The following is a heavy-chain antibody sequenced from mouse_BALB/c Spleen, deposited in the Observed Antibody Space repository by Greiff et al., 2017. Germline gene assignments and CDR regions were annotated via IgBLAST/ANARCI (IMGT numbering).Heavy chain of an antibody. CDR1: GYTFTSYT. CDR3: AMGGYGNNFDY. D-gene: IGHD2-10*02. Sequence: QVQLQQSAAELARPGASVKMSCKASGYTFTSYTMHWVKQRPGQGLEWIGYINPSSGYTEYNQKFKDKTTLTADKSSSTAYMQLSSLTSEDSAVYYCAMGGYGNNFDYWGQGTTLTVSS. CDR2: INPSSGYT. J-gene: IGHJ2*01. V-gene: IGHV1-4*02.